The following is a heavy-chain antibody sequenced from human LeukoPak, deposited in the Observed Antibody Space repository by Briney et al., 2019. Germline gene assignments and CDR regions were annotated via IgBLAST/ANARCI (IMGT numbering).Heavy chain of an antibody. D-gene: IGHD5-12*01. J-gene: IGHJ5*01. V-gene: IGHV3-23*01. CDR1: GFTFSTNF. Sequence: GGSLRLSCVGSGFTFSTNFMRWVGQAAGRGGEWVAGVCHWRGRTFFSASVTARFTVSTDNSNNTLYLRMNSLRAEDTAIYYCTKNQILDDSGSWFVFCVQGTLVTVSS. CDR2: VCHWRGRT. CDR3: TKNQILDDSGSWFVF.